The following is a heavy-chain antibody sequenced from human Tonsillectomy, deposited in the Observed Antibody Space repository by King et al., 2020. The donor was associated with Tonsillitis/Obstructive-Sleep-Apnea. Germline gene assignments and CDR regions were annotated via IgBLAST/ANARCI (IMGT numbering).Heavy chain of an antibody. CDR3: ARGFYYYGMDV. CDR1: GYTFTGYY. V-gene: IGHV1-2*02. CDR2: INPNSGDT. J-gene: IGHJ6*02. Sequence: QLVQSGAEVKKPGASVKVSCKTSGYTFTGYYMHWVRQTPGQRLEWMGWINPNSGDTNYAQKFQGRVTMTRDTSISTAYMDLIRLRSDDTAVYYCARGFYYYGMDVWGQGTTVTVSS.